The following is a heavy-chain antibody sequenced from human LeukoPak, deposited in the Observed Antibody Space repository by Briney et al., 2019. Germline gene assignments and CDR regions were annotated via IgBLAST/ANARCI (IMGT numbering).Heavy chain of an antibody. J-gene: IGHJ4*02. D-gene: IGHD6-13*01. CDR3: AGDRYSSIWSYY. CDR1: GGSISSYY. Sequence: ASVTLSLTCTVSGGSISSYYWSWIRQPPGKGLEWIGYIYNDGSTNYSPSLRSRVAISVDTTKNQVSLKLTSLTAADTAVYYCAGDRYSSIWSYYWGQGTLVTVSS. V-gene: IGHV4-59*03. CDR2: IYNDGST.